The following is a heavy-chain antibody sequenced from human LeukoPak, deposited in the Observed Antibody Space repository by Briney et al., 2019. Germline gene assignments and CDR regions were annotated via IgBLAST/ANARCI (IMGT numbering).Heavy chain of an antibody. Sequence: GESLKLSCTGSGYSFTSYWISWVRQMPGKGLEWMGRIDPSDSYTNYSPSFQGHVTISADKSISTAYLQWSSLKASDTAMYYCARHTGSGSYSYYFDYWGQGTLVTVSS. D-gene: IGHD3-10*01. CDR1: GYSFTSYW. V-gene: IGHV5-10-1*01. CDR3: ARHTGSGSYSYYFDY. CDR2: IDPSDSYT. J-gene: IGHJ4*02.